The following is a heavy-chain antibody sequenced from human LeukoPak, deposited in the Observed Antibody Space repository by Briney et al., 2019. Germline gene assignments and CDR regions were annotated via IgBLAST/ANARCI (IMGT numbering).Heavy chain of an antibody. CDR3: ARVIVTGYYDAFDI. Sequence: GGSLRLSCAASGFTVSSNHMSWVRQAPGKGLEWVSVIYSGGSTYYADSVKGRFTISRDNSKNTLYLQMNSLRAEDTAVYYCARVIVTGYYDAFDIWGQGTMDTVSS. J-gene: IGHJ3*02. CDR1: GFTVSSNH. CDR2: IYSGGST. D-gene: IGHD3-9*01. V-gene: IGHV3-53*01.